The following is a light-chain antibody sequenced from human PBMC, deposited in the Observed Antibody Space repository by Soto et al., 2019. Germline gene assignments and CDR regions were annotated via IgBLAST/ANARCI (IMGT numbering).Light chain of an antibody. CDR3: QQYGNSPRT. Sequence: EIVLTQSPGTLSLSPGERATLSCRASQSVTSSYLAWYQQKPGQAPRLLSYGASSSATGIPDRFSGSGSGTDFTLTISRLEPADFSLYYCQQYGNSPRTFGQGTKVEIK. J-gene: IGKJ1*01. V-gene: IGKV3-20*01. CDR2: GAS. CDR1: QSVTSSY.